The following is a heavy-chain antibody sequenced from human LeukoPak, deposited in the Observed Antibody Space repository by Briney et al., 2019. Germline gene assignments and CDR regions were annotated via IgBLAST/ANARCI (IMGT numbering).Heavy chain of an antibody. CDR2: TYYRSKWYN. CDR3: ARDDVREGATLDY. J-gene: IGHJ4*02. Sequence: SQTLSLTCAISGDSVSSSSAAWNWIRQSPSRGLEWLGRTYYRSKWYNDYAVSVKSRITINPVTSKNQFSLQLNSVTPEDTAVYYCARDDVREGATLDYWGQGTLVTVSS. D-gene: IGHD1-26*01. V-gene: IGHV6-1*01. CDR1: GDSVSSSSAA.